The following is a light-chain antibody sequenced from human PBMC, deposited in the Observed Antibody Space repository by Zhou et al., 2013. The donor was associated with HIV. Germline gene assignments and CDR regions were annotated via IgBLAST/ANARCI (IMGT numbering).Light chain of an antibody. CDR1: QSIYSTY. V-gene: IGKV3-15*01. J-gene: IGKJ5*01. Sequence: EIVLTQSPGTLSLSPGERATLSCRASQSIYSTYLSWYQQKPGQAPRLLIYGASTRVTGTPDRFSGSGSGTEFTLTISSLQSEDFAVYYCQQYNKWPPITFGQGTRLEIK. CDR3: QQYNKWPPIT. CDR2: GAS.